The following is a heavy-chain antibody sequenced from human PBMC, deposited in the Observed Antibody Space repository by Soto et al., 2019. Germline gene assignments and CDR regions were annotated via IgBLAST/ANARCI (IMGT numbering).Heavy chain of an antibody. CDR3: ARGTSGWRGMAY. D-gene: IGHD6-19*01. CDR2: ISEDGSSS. V-gene: IGHV3-74*01. CDR1: GFTFSSYW. J-gene: IGHJ4*02. Sequence: EVQLVESGGGLVQPGGSLRLSCAASGFTFSSYWMHWVRQAPGKGLVWVSHISEDGSSSAYADSLKGRFTITRDNAKNTLFLQMNGLRAEDTAVYYCARGTSGWRGMAYWGQGTLLTVSS.